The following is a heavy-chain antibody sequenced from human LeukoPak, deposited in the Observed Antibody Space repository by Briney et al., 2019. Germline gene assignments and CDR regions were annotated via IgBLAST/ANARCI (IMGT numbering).Heavy chain of an antibody. CDR1: GGSISSFY. V-gene: IGHV4-59*12. CDR2: IYFSGST. D-gene: IGHD4-17*01. CDR3: ARGPFYGDYELRWDNWFDP. Sequence: SETLSLTCTVSGGSISSFYWSWFYWSWIRQPPGKGLEWIGYIYFSGSTNYNPSLKSRVTISVDTSKNQFSLKLSSVTAADTAVYYCARGPFYGDYELRWDNWFDPWGQGTLVTVSS. J-gene: IGHJ5*02.